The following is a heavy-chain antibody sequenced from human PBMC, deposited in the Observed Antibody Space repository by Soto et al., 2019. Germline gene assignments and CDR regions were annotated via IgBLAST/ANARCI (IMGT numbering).Heavy chain of an antibody. CDR2: IKEDGSEK. V-gene: IGHV3-7*03. Sequence: PGGSLRLSCAASGFTFSNYWMSWVRQVPGKGLAWVSNIKEDGSEKYCVDSVKGRFTISRDNAKNSVHLQMNSLRDEDTAVYYCVRFSILVSGRGRGAFFDSWGQGTPVTVSS. J-gene: IGHJ4*02. D-gene: IGHD6-19*01. CDR1: GFTFSNYW. CDR3: VRFSILVSGRGRGAFFDS.